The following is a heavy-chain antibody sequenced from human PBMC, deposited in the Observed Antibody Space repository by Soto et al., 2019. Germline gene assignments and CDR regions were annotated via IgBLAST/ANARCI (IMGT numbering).Heavy chain of an antibody. Sequence: QVQLVHSGAEVKKPESSVTVSCKASGGTFSNYSITWVRQAPGQGLEWMGRFIPILGIANYAQKFQGRVTITADKSTSTASMELSSLRSEDTAVYYCARDGVTTSVLDDWGQGTLVTVSS. CDR3: ARDGVTTSVLDD. CDR1: GGTFSNYS. J-gene: IGHJ4*02. D-gene: IGHD1-26*01. CDR2: FIPILGIA. V-gene: IGHV1-69*04.